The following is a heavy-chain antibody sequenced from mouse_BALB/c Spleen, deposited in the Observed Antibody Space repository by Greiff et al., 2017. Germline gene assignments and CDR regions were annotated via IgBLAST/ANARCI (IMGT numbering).Heavy chain of an antibody. J-gene: IGHJ2*01. Sequence: EVKLVESGPGLVKPSQSLSLTCTVTGYSITSDYAWNWIRQFPGNKLEWMGYISYSGSTSYNPSLKSRIAITRDTSKNQFFLQLNSVTTEDTATYYCARWGDYDSDYWGQGTTLTVSS. CDR3: ARWGDYDSDY. V-gene: IGHV3-2*02. CDR2: ISYSGST. CDR1: GYSITSDYA. D-gene: IGHD2-4*01.